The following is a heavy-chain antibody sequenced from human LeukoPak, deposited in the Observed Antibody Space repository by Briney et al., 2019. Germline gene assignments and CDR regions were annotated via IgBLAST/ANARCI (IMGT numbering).Heavy chain of an antibody. Sequence: SETLSLTCTVSGGSISSYYWSWIRQPAGKGLEWIGRFYSGGSTDYNPSLKSRVTMSVDTSKNQFSLKLSSVTAADTAVYYCARDGDTSGYTDWGQGTLVTVSS. V-gene: IGHV4-4*07. CDR3: ARDGDTSGYTD. CDR1: GGSISSYY. CDR2: FYSGGST. J-gene: IGHJ4*02. D-gene: IGHD3-22*01.